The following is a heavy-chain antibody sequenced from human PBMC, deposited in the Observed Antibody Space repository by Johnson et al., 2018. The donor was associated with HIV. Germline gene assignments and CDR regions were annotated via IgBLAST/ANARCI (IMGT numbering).Heavy chain of an antibody. CDR1: GFTFSSYA. J-gene: IGHJ3*02. Sequence: VQLVESGGGVVQPGRSLRLSCAASGFTFSSYAMSWVRQAPGKGLEWVSAISGSVGNAYYADSVKGRFTISRDNSNNMVYLQMNSLRPEETAVYYCARDGRDMVTRGAFDIWGQGTVVTVSS. D-gene: IGHD5-18*01. CDR2: ISGSVGNA. CDR3: ARDGRDMVTRGAFDI. V-gene: IGHV3-23*04.